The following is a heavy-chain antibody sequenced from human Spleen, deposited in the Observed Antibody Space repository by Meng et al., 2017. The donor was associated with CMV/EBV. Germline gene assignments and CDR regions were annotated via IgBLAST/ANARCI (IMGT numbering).Heavy chain of an antibody. J-gene: IGHJ6*02. CDR1: GFTFSDYY. Sequence: GESLKISCAASGFTFSDYYMSWIRQAPGKGLEWVSYISSSGSTIYYADSVKGRFTISRDNAKNSVFLQMNSLRAEDTAVYYCAGGRDGYSNIYYYSYYGMDVWGQGTTVTVSS. CDR2: ISSSGSTI. V-gene: IGHV3-11*04. CDR3: AGGRDGYSNIYYYSYYGMDV. D-gene: IGHD5-18*01.